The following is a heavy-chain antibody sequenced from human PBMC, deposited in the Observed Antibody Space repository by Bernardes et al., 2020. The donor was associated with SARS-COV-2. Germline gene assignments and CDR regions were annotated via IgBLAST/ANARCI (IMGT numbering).Heavy chain of an antibody. CDR3: AKGYGADWSTLYHPYYYYGMDV. D-gene: IGHD3-9*01. CDR1: GFTFSSYG. V-gene: IGHV3-30*18. Sequence: GGSLRLSCAASGFTFSSYGMHWVRQAPGKGLEWVAVISYDGSNKYYADSVKGRFTISRDNAKNSLYLQMNSLRAEDTALYYCAKGYGADWSTLYHPYYYYGMDVWGQGTTVTVSS. J-gene: IGHJ6*02. CDR2: ISYDGSNK.